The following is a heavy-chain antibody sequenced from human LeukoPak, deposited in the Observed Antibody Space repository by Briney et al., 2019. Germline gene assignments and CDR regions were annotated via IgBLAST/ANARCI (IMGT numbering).Heavy chain of an antibody. D-gene: IGHD6-25*01. Sequence: SETLSLTCAVSGDSISNSNGWTWIRQPPGKGLERIGEVYPTGSTNYSPSLKGRVTISVDKSKNQFSLTLTSVTAADTAVYFCGTTEHDSGDYWGQGTLVTVSS. CDR2: VYPTGST. CDR1: GDSISNSNG. J-gene: IGHJ4*02. V-gene: IGHV4-4*02. CDR3: GTTEHDSGDY.